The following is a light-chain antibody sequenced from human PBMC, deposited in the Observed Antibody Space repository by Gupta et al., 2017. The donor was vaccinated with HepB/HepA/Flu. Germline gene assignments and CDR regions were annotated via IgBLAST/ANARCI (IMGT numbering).Light chain of an antibody. CDR2: LGS. CDR1: QSLLYSNGYNY. V-gene: IGKV2-28*01. J-gene: IGKJ5*01. Sequence: DNVMTQSPLSLPVTPGEPASISCRSSQSLLYSNGYNYLDWYLQKPGQSPQLLIYLGSNRASGVPDRFSGSGSGTDFTLKISIVDAEDVGVYYCRQALHTPITFGQGTRLEIK. CDR3: RQALHTPIT.